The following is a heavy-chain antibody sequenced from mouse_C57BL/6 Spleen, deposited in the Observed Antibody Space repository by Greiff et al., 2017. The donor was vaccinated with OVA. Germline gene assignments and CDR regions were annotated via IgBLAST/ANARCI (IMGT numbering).Heavy chain of an antibody. CDR2: IDPENGDT. CDR3: TLDSSGRFAY. V-gene: IGHV14-4*01. Sequence: EVHLVESGAELVRPGASVKLSCTASGFNIKDDYMHWVKQRPEQGLEWIGWIDPENGDTEYASKFQGKATITADTSSNTAYLQLSSLTSEDTAVYYCTLDSSGRFAYWGQGTLVTVSA. CDR1: GFNIKDDY. D-gene: IGHD3-2*02. J-gene: IGHJ3*01.